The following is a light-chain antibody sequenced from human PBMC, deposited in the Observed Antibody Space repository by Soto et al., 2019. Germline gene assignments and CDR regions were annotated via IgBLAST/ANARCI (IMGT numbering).Light chain of an antibody. Sequence: EIVLTQSPATLSLSPGERATLSCGASLSVRRFLASYQQKRGQAPRLLIFGASSRATGIPDRFSGSGSGADFTLTISRLEPEDFAVYYCQQYGGSPMYTFCQGTK. CDR2: GAS. CDR1: LSVRRF. J-gene: IGKJ2*01. V-gene: IGKV3-20*01. CDR3: QQYGGSPMYT.